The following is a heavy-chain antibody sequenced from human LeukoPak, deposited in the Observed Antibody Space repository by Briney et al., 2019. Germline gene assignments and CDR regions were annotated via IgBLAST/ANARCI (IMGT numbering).Heavy chain of an antibody. V-gene: IGHV1-24*01. CDR3: ARDYGSGSIGWFDP. CDR2: FDPEDGET. J-gene: IGHJ5*02. D-gene: IGHD3-10*01. CDR1: GYTLTELS. Sequence: GASVKVSCKVSGYTLTELSMHWVRQAPGKGLEWMGGFDPEDGETIYAQKFQGRVTITADESTSTAYMELSSLRSEDTAVYYCARDYGSGSIGWFDPWGQGTLVTVSS.